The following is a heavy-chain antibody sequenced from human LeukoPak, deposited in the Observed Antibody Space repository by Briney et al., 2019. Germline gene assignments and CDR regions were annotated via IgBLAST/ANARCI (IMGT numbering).Heavy chain of an antibody. CDR3: AKAASGSFGY. V-gene: IGHV3-23*01. J-gene: IGHJ4*02. D-gene: IGHD1-26*01. CDR2: ISKSGDIT. CDR1: GFTFTNYA. Sequence: GGSLRLSCAASGFTFTNYAMTWVRQAPGKGLEWISGISKSGDITFYADSVKGRFTISRDTSKNTLYLQMNSLRAEDTAVYYCAKAASGSFGYWGQGTLVTVSS.